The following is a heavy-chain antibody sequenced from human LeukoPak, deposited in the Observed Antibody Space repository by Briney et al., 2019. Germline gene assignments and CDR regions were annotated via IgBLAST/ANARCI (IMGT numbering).Heavy chain of an antibody. CDR2: IYYSGST. Sequence: SETLSLTCTVSGGSISSYYWSWIRQPPGKGLEWIGYIYYSGSTNYNPSLKNRVTISVDTSKNKFSLKLSSVTAADTAVYYCARDDYSGAFDIWGQGTMVTVSS. J-gene: IGHJ3*02. CDR1: GGSISSYY. D-gene: IGHD4-11*01. CDR3: ARDDYSGAFDI. V-gene: IGHV4-59*01.